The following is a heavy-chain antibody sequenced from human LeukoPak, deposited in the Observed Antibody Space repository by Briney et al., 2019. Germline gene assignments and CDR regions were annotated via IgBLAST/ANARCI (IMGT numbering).Heavy chain of an antibody. CDR3: ARFSGYSSPFDAFDI. J-gene: IGHJ3*02. CDR1: GGTFSSYT. CDR2: IIPILGIA. D-gene: IGHD6-19*01. Sequence: SVKVSXKASGGTFSSYTISWVRQAPGQGLEWMGRIIPILGIANYAQKFQGRVTITADKSTSTAYMELSSLRSEDTAVYYCARFSGYSSPFDAFDIWGQGTMVTVSS. V-gene: IGHV1-69*02.